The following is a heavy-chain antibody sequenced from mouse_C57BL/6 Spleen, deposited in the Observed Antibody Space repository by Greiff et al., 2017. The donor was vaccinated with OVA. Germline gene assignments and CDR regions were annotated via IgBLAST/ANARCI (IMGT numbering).Heavy chain of an antibody. J-gene: IGHJ2*01. Sequence: LVESGPELVKPGASVKISCKASGYAFSSSWMNWVKQRPGKGLEWIGRIYPGDGDTNYNGKFKGKATLTADKSSSTAYRQLSSLTSEDSAVYFCARRSHGSFDYWGQGTTLTVSS. V-gene: IGHV1-82*01. D-gene: IGHD1-1*01. CDR3: ARRSHGSFDY. CDR1: GYAFSSSW. CDR2: IYPGDGDT.